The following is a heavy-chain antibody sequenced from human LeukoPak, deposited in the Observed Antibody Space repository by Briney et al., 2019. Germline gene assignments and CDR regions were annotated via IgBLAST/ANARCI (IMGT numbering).Heavy chain of an antibody. CDR2: IYYSGST. D-gene: IGHD4-17*01. CDR3: ATHRTYYGAVDY. CDR1: GGSISSYY. J-gene: IGHJ4*02. Sequence: PSETLSLTCTVSGGSISSYYWSWIRQPPGKGLEWIGYIYYSGSTNYNPSLKSRVTISVDTSKNQFSLKLSSVTAADTAMYYCATHRTYYGAVDYWGQGTLVTVSS. V-gene: IGHV4-59*01.